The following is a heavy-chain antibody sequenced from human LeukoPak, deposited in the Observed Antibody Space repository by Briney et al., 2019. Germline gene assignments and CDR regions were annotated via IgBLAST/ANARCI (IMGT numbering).Heavy chain of an antibody. Sequence: SETLSLTCAVCGGSFSGYYWSWIRQPPGKGLEWIGEIKHSGSTTYNPSLKSRVTISLDTSKNQVSLKLNSVTAADTAVYYCATYHYGSGSYHNHPNFDSWGQGTLVTVSS. V-gene: IGHV4-34*01. CDR3: ATYHYGSGSYHNHPNFDS. CDR2: IKHSGST. CDR1: GGSFSGYY. J-gene: IGHJ4*02. D-gene: IGHD3-10*01.